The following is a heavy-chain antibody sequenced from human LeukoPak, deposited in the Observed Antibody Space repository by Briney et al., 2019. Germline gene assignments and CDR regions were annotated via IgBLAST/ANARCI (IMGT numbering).Heavy chain of an antibody. V-gene: IGHV4-34*01. D-gene: IGHD1-14*01. CDR3: ARGNNHDYFDY. CDR1: GGAFSGYY. CDR2: INHSGST. J-gene: IGHJ4*02. Sequence: SETLSLTCAVYGGAFSGYYWSWIRQPPGEGLEWIGDINHSGSTNYNPSLKSRVSISIDTSKNQFSLKLTSVTAADTAVYYCARGNNHDYFDYWGQGTLVTVPS.